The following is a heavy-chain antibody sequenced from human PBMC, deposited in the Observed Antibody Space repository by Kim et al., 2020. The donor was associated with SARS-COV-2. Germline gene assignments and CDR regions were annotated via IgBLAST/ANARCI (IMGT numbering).Heavy chain of an antibody. Sequence: GGSLRLSCAASGFTFGDYAMHWVRQAPGKGLEWVSGISWNSGSIGYADSVKGRFTISRDNAKNSLYLQMNSLRAEDTALYYCAKVGDYGDRGGFDYWGQGTLVTVSS. J-gene: IGHJ4*02. D-gene: IGHD4-17*01. V-gene: IGHV3-9*01. CDR2: ISWNSGSI. CDR1: GFTFGDYA. CDR3: AKVGDYGDRGGFDY.